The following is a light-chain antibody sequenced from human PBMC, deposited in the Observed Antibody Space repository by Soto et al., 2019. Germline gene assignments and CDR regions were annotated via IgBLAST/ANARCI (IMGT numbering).Light chain of an antibody. V-gene: IGLV2-8*01. J-gene: IGLJ1*01. Sequence: QSALTQPPSASGSPGQSVTLSFTGTKSDIGVYDVVSWYQHHPGKAPRLIIYEVVQRPSGVPDRCSGSKSGNTASLTVSGLQAACEADYFCTSYAGSNTYVFGSGTKLTVL. CDR2: EVV. CDR1: KSDIGVYDV. CDR3: TSYAGSNTYV.